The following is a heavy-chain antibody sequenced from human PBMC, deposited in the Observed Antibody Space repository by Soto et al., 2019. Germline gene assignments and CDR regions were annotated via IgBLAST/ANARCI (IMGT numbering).Heavy chain of an antibody. CDR1: GGTFNGYS. J-gene: IGHJ4*02. CDR3: ARVDSSLVRLVGQFYFDH. CDR2: TIPIFTTA. D-gene: IGHD3-10*01. Sequence: QVQLVQSGAEVKEPGSSVKVSCKASGGTFNGYSISWVRQAPGQGLEWVGGTIPIFTTANYAQKFQGRLTMAAAESTSTASMELSGLRSSDTAIYNCARVDSSLVRLVGQFYFDHRGQGTLVIVSS. V-gene: IGHV1-69*01.